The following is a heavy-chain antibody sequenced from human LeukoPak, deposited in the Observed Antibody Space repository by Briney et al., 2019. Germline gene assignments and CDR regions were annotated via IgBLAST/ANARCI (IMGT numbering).Heavy chain of an antibody. CDR2: ISAYNGNT. Sequence: ASVKVSCKASGYTFTSYGISWVRQAPGQGLEWMGWISAYNGNTNYAQKLQGRVTMTTDTSTSTAYMELRSLRSDDTAVYYCARDGGFVVVTASYYYYYGMDVWGQGTTVTVSS. D-gene: IGHD2-21*02. CDR1: GYTFTSYG. V-gene: IGHV1-18*01. CDR3: ARDGGFVVVTASYYYYYGMDV. J-gene: IGHJ6*02.